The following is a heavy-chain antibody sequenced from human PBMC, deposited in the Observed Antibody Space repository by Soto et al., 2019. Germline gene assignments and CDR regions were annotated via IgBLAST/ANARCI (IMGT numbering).Heavy chain of an antibody. CDR2: TYYRSKWYN. V-gene: IGHV6-1*01. Sequence: QTLSLTCAISGDSVSSNSAAWNWIRQSPSRGLEWLGRTYYRSKWYNDYAVSVKSRITINPDTSKNQFSLQLNSVTPEDTAVYYCARDTIPPPRYCSGGSCYLQFDPWGQGTLVTVSS. D-gene: IGHD2-15*01. J-gene: IGHJ5*02. CDR3: ARDTIPPPRYCSGGSCYLQFDP. CDR1: GDSVSSNSAA.